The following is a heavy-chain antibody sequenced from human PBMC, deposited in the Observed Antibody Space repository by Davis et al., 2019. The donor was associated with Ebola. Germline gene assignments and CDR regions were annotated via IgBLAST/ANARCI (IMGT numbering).Heavy chain of an antibody. J-gene: IGHJ5*02. V-gene: IGHV4-61*01. CDR1: GGSVSSGYYY. CDR3: ARRRITIFGGSWFDP. CDR2: IYYSGST. D-gene: IGHD3-3*01. Sequence: MPSETLSLTCTVSGGSVSSGYYYWSWVRQPPGKGLEWIGYIYYSGSTKNNPSLKSRVTISVDTSKNQFSLKLSSVTTADTAVYYCARRRITIFGGSWFDPWGQGTLVTVSS.